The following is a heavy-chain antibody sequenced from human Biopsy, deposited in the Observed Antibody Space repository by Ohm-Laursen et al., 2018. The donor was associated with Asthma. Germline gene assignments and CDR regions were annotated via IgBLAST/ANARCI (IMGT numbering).Heavy chain of an antibody. D-gene: IGHD6-19*01. CDR1: GGTFSNFA. CDR3: ARCQVGYSSGWSLLLKKIYYSGMDV. CDR2: IMTVFGTT. V-gene: IGHV1-69*01. Sequence: SSVKVSCKVSGGTFSNFAISWVRQAPGQGLEWLGGIMTVFGTTNYAQKFQGRVTITADESTSTAYMEVTSLRSEDTAIYYCARCQVGYSSGWSLLLKKIYYSGMDVWGQGTAVTVSS. J-gene: IGHJ6*02.